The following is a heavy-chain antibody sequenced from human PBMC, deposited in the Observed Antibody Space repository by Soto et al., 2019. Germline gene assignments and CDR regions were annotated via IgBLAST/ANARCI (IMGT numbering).Heavy chain of an antibody. CDR1: GFTFSSYW. J-gene: IGHJ4*02. V-gene: IGHV3-74*01. D-gene: IGHD5-12*01. CDR2: INSDGSDT. CDR3: SPNSGYSFPYY. Sequence: PGGSLRLSCAASGFTFSSYWMHWVRQAAGKGLVWVSRINSDGSDTVYADSVKGRFTFSRDNAKNTLYLQMNSLRAEDTAVYYCSPNSGYSFPYYWGQGTLVTVS.